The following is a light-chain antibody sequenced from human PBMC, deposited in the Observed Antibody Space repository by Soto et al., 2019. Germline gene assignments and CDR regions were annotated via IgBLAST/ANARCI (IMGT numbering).Light chain of an antibody. Sequence: EIVLTQSPATLSLSPWERATLSCRASQSVSSYLAWYQQKPGQAPRLLIYGASNRATGIPARFSGSGSGTDFSLTISSLESEDFAVYYCQHRGKWPRTFGQGTKLEIK. CDR1: QSVSSY. J-gene: IGKJ2*01. CDR2: GAS. V-gene: IGKV3-11*01. CDR3: QHRGKWPRT.